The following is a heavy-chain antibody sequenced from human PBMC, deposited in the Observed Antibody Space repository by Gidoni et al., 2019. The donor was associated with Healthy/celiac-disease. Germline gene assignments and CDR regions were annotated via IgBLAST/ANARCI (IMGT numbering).Heavy chain of an antibody. CDR1: GGSISSGSYY. V-gene: IGHV4-61*02. J-gene: IGHJ3*02. CDR3: ARGAGEVEGDAFDI. D-gene: IGHD2-2*01. CDR2: IYTSGST. Sequence: QVQLQESGPGLVKPSQTLSLTCTVSGGSISSGSYYWSWIRQPAGKGLEWIGRIYTSGSTNYNPSLKSRVTISVDTSKNQFSLKLSSVTAADTAVYYCARGAGEVEGDAFDIWGQGTMVTVSS.